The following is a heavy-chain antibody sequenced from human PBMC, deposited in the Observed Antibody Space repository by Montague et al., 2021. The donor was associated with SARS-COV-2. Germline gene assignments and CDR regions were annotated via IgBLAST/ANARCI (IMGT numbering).Heavy chain of an antibody. CDR3: ARVVCFDFDY. Sequence: TLSLTCTVSGGSVSGGSWCWSGKRQSAGQGLVWIGRSYISGSTNYNPSLKRRVTISVDTSKNQFSLKLGSVTAADTAVYYCARVVCFDFDYWGQGTLVTVSS. CDR2: SYISGST. J-gene: IGHJ4*02. D-gene: IGHD2-21*01. CDR1: GGSVSGGSWC. V-gene: IGHV4-61*02.